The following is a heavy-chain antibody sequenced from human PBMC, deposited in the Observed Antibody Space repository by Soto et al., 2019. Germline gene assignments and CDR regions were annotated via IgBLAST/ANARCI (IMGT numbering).Heavy chain of an antibody. CDR1: GFTFGDFY. V-gene: IGHV3-11*01. Sequence: QVQLVESGGGLVKPGGSLRLSCIASGFTFGDFYMSWIRQAPGKGLEWVAYISRGATNIYYSDAVKGRFTISRDNAKNALYLQMSILRAEDTAVYYCGRSLSEEWLGERPVWGQGTMVTVSA. CDR3: GRSLSEEWLGERPV. D-gene: IGHD3-10*01. CDR2: ISRGATNI. J-gene: IGHJ3*01.